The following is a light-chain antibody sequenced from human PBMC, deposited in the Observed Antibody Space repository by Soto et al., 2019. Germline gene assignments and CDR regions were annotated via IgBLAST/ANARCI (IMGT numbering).Light chain of an antibody. Sequence: EIVMTQSPVALSVSPGERAALSCRASQSVGRNFAWYQQRPGQAPRVLIYGTSTRDTGAPARFSGSASGTDFTLTISNLQSEDFAVYYCQQYNNWPYTFGQGTRLEIK. CDR2: GTS. J-gene: IGKJ2*01. CDR3: QQYNNWPYT. V-gene: IGKV3-15*01. CDR1: QSVGRN.